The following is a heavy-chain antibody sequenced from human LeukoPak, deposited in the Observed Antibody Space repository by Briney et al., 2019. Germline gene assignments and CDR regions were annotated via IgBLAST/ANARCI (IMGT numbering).Heavy chain of an antibody. J-gene: IGHJ4*02. V-gene: IGHV4-39*07. CDR2: ISYNGRT. Sequence: SETLSLTCSVSGGSISSGSSHYWGWVRQPPGKGLEWLGSISYNGRTYYNPSLKSRVTISVDTSKNQFSLKLSSVTAADTAVYYCARGNFYDNKGYSPELRYWGQGTLVTVSS. CDR1: GGSISSGSSHY. D-gene: IGHD3-10*01. CDR3: ARGNFYDNKGYSPELRY.